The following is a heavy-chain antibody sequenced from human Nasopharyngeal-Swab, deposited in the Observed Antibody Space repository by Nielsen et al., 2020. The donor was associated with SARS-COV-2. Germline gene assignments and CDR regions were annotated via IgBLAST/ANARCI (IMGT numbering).Heavy chain of an antibody. J-gene: IGHJ4*02. CDR3: ALAGNYRFDY. CDR1: GFTFSSSW. V-gene: IGHV3-74*01. CDR2: INSDGSTI. Sequence: GESLKISCAASGFTFSSSWMHWVRQAPGKGLVWVSRINSDGSTINYADAVKGRFTISRDNAKDTLYLQVNSLRVEDTAVHYCALAGNYRFDYWGQGSLVTVSS. D-gene: IGHD6-19*01.